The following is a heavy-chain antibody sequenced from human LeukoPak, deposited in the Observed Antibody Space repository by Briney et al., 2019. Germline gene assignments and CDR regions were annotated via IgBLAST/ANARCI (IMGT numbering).Heavy chain of an antibody. CDR1: GYSFTNSW. J-gene: IGHJ4*02. Sequence: ESLKISCKGSGYSFTNSWIGWVRQMPGKGLEWMGIIYLGDSDVRYSPSFQGQVTISADKSISSAYLQWSSLKVSDTAMYYCARHGGRYSHSIDSWGQGTLVTVSS. CDR3: ARHGGRYSHSIDS. V-gene: IGHV5-51*01. CDR2: IYLGDSDV. D-gene: IGHD1-26*01.